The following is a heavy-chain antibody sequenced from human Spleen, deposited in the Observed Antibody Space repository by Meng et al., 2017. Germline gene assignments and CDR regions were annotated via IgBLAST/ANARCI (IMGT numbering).Heavy chain of an antibody. Sequence: GESLKISCAASGFTFSNAWMTWVRQAPGKGLEWIGRMKSNVDGGTVDYAAAVKARCCISRHDSENTFYMQMSGLKTEETAVYYCYGHVDYWGHGTLVTVSS. CDR2: MKSNVDGGTV. D-gene: IGHD4-17*01. CDR1: GFTFSNAW. V-gene: IGHV3-15*01. CDR3: YGHVDY. J-gene: IGHJ4*01.